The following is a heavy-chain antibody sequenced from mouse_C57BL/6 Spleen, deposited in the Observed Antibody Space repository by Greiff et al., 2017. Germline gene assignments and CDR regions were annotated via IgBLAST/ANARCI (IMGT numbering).Heavy chain of an antibody. D-gene: IGHD1-1*01. J-gene: IGHJ3*01. CDR2: INPNNGGT. Sequence: EVQRVESGPELVKPGASVKMSCKASGYTFTDYNMHWVKQSHGKSLEWIGYINPNNGGTSYNQKFKGKATLTVNKSSSTAYMELRSLTSEDSAVYYCARGSSFSRFAYWGQGTLVTVSA. CDR1: GYTFTDYN. CDR3: ARGSSFSRFAY. V-gene: IGHV1-22*01.